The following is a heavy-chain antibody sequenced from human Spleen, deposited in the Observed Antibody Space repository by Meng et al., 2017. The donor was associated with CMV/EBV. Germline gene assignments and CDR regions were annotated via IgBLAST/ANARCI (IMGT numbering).Heavy chain of an antibody. J-gene: IGHJ1*01. CDR1: GFIFDDYA. CDR3: AKGGQYSGSYYGGLIGYFHH. D-gene: IGHD1-26*01. CDR2: ISWNSGTI. Sequence: SLKISFAASGFIFDDYAMHWVRQVPGKGLEWVSGISWNSGTIVYADSVKGRFTISRDNAKNSLYLQMNSLRAEDTALYYCAKGGQYSGSYYGGLIGYFHHWGQGTLVTVSS. V-gene: IGHV3-9*01.